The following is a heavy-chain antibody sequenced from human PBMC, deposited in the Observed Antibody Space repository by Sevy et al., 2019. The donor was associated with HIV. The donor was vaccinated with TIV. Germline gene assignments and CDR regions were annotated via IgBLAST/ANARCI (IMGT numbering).Heavy chain of an antibody. Sequence: ASVKVSCKASGFTFRTYIMHWVRQAPGQRPEWMGWIHGGNGNTEYSQKFQGRVTITRDTSASTTYMEVSSLRSEDTAVYYCVRSREPAHYDNLTGGWFDPWGQGTLVTVSS. D-gene: IGHD3-9*01. J-gene: IGHJ5*02. CDR1: GFTFRTYI. CDR2: IHGGNGNT. V-gene: IGHV1-3*01. CDR3: VRSREPAHYDNLTGGWFDP.